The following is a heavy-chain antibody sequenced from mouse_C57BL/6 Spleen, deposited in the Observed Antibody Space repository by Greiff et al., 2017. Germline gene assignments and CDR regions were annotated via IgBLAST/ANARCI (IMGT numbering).Heavy chain of an antibody. D-gene: IGHD1-1*01. Sequence: EVQLQQSGPELVKPGASVKTSCKASGYTFTDYNMHWVKQSHGKSLEWIGYINPNNGGTSYNQKFKGKATLTVNKSSSTAYMELRSLTSEDSAVYYCARRGYYGSTYWYFDVWGTGTTVTVSS. V-gene: IGHV1-22*01. CDR2: INPNNGGT. CDR1: GYTFTDYN. J-gene: IGHJ1*03. CDR3: ARRGYYGSTYWYFDV.